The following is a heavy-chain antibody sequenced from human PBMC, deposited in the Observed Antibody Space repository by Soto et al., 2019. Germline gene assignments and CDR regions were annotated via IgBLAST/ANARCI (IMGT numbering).Heavy chain of an antibody. CDR2: ISYDGSNK. Sequence: QVQLVESGGGVVQPGRSLRLSCAASGFTFSSYAMHWVRQAPGKGLEWVAVISYDGSNKYYAGSVKGRFTISRDNSKNTLYLQMNSLRAEDTAVYYCSVGATFDYWGQGTLVTVSS. J-gene: IGHJ4*02. D-gene: IGHD1-26*01. CDR3: SVGATFDY. CDR1: GFTFSSYA. V-gene: IGHV3-30-3*01.